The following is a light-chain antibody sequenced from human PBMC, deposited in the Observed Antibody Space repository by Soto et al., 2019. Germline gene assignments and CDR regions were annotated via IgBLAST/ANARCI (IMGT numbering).Light chain of an antibody. Sequence: IFFEQSPATLSFSPRGRDAPPCRASQSLSTSLAWYQHKPGQAPRLFIYDASKRAPGIPARFSGSGSGTDFTLTISSLEPEDFAVYYCQVRDVWPSFGQGTKVDIK. CDR2: DAS. V-gene: IGKV3-11*01. J-gene: IGKJ1*01. CDR3: QVRDVWPS. CDR1: QSLSTS.